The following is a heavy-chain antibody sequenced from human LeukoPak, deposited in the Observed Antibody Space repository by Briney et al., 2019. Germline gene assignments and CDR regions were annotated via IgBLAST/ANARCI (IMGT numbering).Heavy chain of an antibody. CDR3: ARDSSPVAPYGFDI. CDR1: GGSISSYY. V-gene: IGHV4-4*07. J-gene: IGHJ3*02. D-gene: IGHD6-19*01. Sequence: SETLSLTCTVSGGSISSYYWSWIRQPAGKGLEWIGRMYTSGSTNYNPSLKSRVTMSVDTSKNQFSLKLSSVTAADTAGYYCARDSSPVAPYGFDIWGQGTMVTVSS. CDR2: MYTSGST.